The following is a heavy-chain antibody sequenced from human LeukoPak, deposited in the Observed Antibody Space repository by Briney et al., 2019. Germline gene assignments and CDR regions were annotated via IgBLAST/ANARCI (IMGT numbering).Heavy chain of an antibody. CDR1: GFTFTSYW. J-gene: IGHJ4*02. D-gene: IGHD5-18*01. CDR2: IKQDGSEK. V-gene: IGHV3-7*01. CDR3: ARDSTGYGYEEWY. Sequence: AGGSLRLSCAASGFTFTSYWMSWVRQAPGKGLEWVANIKQDGSEKFYVDSVKGRFTISRDNAKNSLYLQMNSLRADDTAVYYCARDSTGYGYEEWYWGQGTLVTVSS.